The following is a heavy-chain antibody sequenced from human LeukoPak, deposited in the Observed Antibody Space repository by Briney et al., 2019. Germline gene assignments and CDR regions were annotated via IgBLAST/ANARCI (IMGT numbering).Heavy chain of an antibody. V-gene: IGHV1-69*04. J-gene: IGHJ3*02. CDR2: IIPILGIA. Sequence: GASVEVSCKASGGTFSSYAISWVRQAPGQGLEWMGRIIPILGIANYAQKLQGRVTITADKSTSTAYMELSSLRSEDTAVYYCARERGRATYYDFWSGHDAFDIWGQGTMVTVSS. CDR1: GGTFSSYA. CDR3: ARERGRATYYDFWSGHDAFDI. D-gene: IGHD3-3*01.